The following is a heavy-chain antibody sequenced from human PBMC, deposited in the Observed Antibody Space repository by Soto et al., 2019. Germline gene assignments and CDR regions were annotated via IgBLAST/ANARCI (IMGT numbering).Heavy chain of an antibody. D-gene: IGHD3-10*01. CDR2: IYSGGST. CDR1: GFTVSSNY. V-gene: IGHV3-66*01. Sequence: PGGSLRLSCASSGFTVSSNYMSLVRQAPGKGLEWVSVIYSGGSTYYADSVKGRFTISRDNSKNTLYLQMNSLRAEDTAVYYCARDITMVRGISSFDIWGQGTMVTVSS. J-gene: IGHJ3*02. CDR3: ARDITMVRGISSFDI.